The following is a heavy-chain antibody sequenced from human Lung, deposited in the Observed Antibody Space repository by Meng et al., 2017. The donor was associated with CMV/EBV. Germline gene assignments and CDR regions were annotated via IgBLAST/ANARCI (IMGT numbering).Heavy chain of an antibody. Sequence: SETLSLTCTVSGGSISSSYWSWIRQPPGKGLEWIGYISYTGSTNYNPSLKSRVTISLDTSKNQFSLRLNSVTAADTALYYCARDGTGFYFDYWGQGKLVTVDS. J-gene: IGHJ4*02. CDR2: ISYTGST. D-gene: IGHD3/OR15-3a*01. CDR3: ARDGTGFYFDY. V-gene: IGHV4-59*01. CDR1: GGSISSSY.